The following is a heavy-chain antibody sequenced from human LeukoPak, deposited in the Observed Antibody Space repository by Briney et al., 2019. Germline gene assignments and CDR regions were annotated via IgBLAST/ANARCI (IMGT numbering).Heavy chain of an antibody. CDR1: GCTFTSYD. CDR2: MSPNSGNT. V-gene: IGHV1-8*01. CDR3: ARGPTIAAAEDDAFDI. J-gene: IGHJ3*02. D-gene: IGHD6-13*01. Sequence: ASVKVSCKASGCTFTSYDINWVRQATGQGLEWMGWMSPNSGNTGYAQKFQGRVTMTRNTSISTAYMELSSLRSEDTAVYYCARGPTIAAAEDDAFDIWGQGTMVIVSS.